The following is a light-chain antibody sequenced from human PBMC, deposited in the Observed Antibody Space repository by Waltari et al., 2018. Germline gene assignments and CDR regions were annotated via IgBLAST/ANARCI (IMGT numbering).Light chain of an antibody. J-gene: IGLJ2*01. CDR2: VSN. V-gene: IGLV1-40*01. Sequence: QSVLTQPPSVSGAPGQRVTISCSGSGSNIGAGYDVHWYRQLPGKAPTLLIYVSNTRAPWVSDRFSSSQLDTSASLAIAGLQADDEADYYCQSYDTTLSVVFGGGTKLTVL. CDR1: GSNIGAGYD. CDR3: QSYDTTLSVV.